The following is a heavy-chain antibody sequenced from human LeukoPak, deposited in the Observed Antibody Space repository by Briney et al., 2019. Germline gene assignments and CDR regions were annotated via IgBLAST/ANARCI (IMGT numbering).Heavy chain of an antibody. Sequence: SETLSLTCTVSGGSISSGGYYWSWIRQHPGKGLEWIGYIYYSGSTYYNPSLKSRVTISVDTSKNQFSLKLSSVTAADTAVYYCARYTVVAHSFDPWGQGTLVTVSS. V-gene: IGHV4-31*03. D-gene: IGHD2-2*01. CDR1: GGSISSGGYY. CDR3: ARYTVVAHSFDP. CDR2: IYYSGST. J-gene: IGHJ5*02.